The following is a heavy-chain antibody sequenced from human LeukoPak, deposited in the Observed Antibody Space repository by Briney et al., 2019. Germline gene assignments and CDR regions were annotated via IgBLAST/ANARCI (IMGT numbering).Heavy chain of an antibody. J-gene: IGHJ5*02. V-gene: IGHV3-30*03. CDR1: GFTFWSYG. CDR3: ARDVSRQQWLVLEGNWSDP. Sequence: PGGSLRLSCAATGFTFWSYGMHWVRQAPGKGLEWVAVVSYDGSNENYADSVKGRFTISRDNSKNTVYLHLNSLRVEDTAVYYCARDVSRQQWLVLEGNWSDPWGQGTLVTVSS. D-gene: IGHD6-19*01. CDR2: VSYDGSNE.